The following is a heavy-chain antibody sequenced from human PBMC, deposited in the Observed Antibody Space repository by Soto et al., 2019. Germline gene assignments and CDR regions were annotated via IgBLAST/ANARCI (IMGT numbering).Heavy chain of an antibody. CDR1: GYTFRSYG. CDR3: AKADSNYAGRFSYYYMDV. CDR2: ISGYNGNT. J-gene: IGHJ6*03. Sequence: ASVKVSCKASGYTFRSYGISWVRQAPGQGLEWMGWISGYNGNTHYSQKFQGKVTMTTDTSTSTAYMELRNLRSDDTAVSYRAKADSNYAGRFSYYYMDVWGTGTMVTVSS. V-gene: IGHV1-18*01. D-gene: IGHD4-4*01.